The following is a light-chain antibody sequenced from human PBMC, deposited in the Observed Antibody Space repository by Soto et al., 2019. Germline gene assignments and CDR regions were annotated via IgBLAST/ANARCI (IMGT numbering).Light chain of an antibody. V-gene: IGLV2-14*01. J-gene: IGLJ1*01. Sequence: QSVLTQPASVSGSPGQSITISCTGTSGDIGTYHYVSWFQQHPGKAPKLIIHEVSHRPSGVSTHFSGSKSGTTASLTISGLQAEDEADYYCSSYRKSNTFVFGTGTKVTVL. CDR3: SSYRKSNTFV. CDR1: SGDIGTYHY. CDR2: EVS.